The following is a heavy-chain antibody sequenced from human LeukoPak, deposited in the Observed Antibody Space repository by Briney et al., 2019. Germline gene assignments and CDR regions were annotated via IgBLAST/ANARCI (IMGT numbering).Heavy chain of an antibody. J-gene: IGHJ3*02. CDR1: GYSFTSYW. Sequence: GESLKISCRGSGYSFTSYWIVWVRQMPGKGLEWMGIIYPGDSDTRYSPSFEGQVTISADKSRSTAYLQWSRLKASDTAMYYCARKLRTDAFDIWGQGTMVTVSS. V-gene: IGHV5-51*01. CDR3: ARKLRTDAFDI. CDR2: IYPGDSDT.